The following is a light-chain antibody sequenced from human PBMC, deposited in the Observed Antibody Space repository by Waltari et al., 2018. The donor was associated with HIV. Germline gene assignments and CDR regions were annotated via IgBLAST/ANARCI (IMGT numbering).Light chain of an antibody. CDR3: LAWDYSLSVYV. V-gene: IGLV10-54*01. CDR1: SNNVGHQG. Sequence: QAGLTQPPSVSKGLRQTATLTCTGNSNNVGHQGAAWLQQRQGHPPKLLSDRNNNRPSGFSERFSASRSGDAASLTITGLQPEDEADYYCLAWDYSLSVYVFGSGTRVAVL. CDR2: RNN. J-gene: IGLJ1*01.